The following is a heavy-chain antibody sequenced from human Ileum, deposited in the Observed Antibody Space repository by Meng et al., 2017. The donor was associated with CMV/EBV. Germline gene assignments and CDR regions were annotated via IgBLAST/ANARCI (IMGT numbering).Heavy chain of an antibody. V-gene: IGHV4-34*01. CDR2: INHSGST. Sequence: SETLSLTCAVYGGSFSGYYWSWIRQPPGKGLEWIGEINHSGSTNYNPSLKSRVTISVDTSKNQFSLELSSVTAADTALYYCARDHYSYGLGWFDPWGQGTPVTVSS. CDR3: ARDHYSYGLGWFDP. J-gene: IGHJ5*02. D-gene: IGHD5-18*01. CDR1: GGSFSGYY.